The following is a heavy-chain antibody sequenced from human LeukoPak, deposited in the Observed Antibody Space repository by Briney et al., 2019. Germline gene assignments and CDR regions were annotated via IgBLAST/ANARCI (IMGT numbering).Heavy chain of an antibody. CDR1: GGTFSSYA. CDR2: IIPIFGTA. D-gene: IGHD1-26*01. CDR3: ARGGHSGSYYLLDY. V-gene: IGHV1-69*13. Sequence: ASVKVSCKASGGTFSSYAISWVRQAPGQGLEWMGGIIPIFGTANYAQKFQGRVTITADESTSTAYMELSSLRSEDTAVYYCARGGHSGSYYLLDYWGQGTLVTVSS. J-gene: IGHJ4*02.